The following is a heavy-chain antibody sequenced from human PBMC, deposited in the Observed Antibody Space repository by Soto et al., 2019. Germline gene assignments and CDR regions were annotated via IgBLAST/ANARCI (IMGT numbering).Heavy chain of an antibody. D-gene: IGHD3-3*01. CDR3: ARSLPRHYDFWSGYPRAYGMDV. CDR2: INHSGST. Sequence: SETLSLSCAVYGGSFSGYYWSWIRQPPGKGLEWIGEINHSGSTNYNPSLKSRVTISVDTSKNQFSLKLSSVTAADTAVYYCARSLPRHYDFWSGYPRAYGMDVWGQGTTVT. CDR1: GGSFSGYY. V-gene: IGHV4-34*01. J-gene: IGHJ6*02.